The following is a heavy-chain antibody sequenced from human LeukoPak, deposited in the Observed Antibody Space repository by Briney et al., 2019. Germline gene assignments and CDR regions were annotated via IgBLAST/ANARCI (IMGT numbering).Heavy chain of an antibody. CDR1: GFTLTFSNDA. D-gene: IGHD1-26*01. CDR3: ARVGLNSALFEY. J-gene: IGHJ4*02. Sequence: PGGSLRLSCAASGFTLTFSNDAMSWVRQAPGKGLEWVSVISGSATSTYYADSVKGRFTISRDNSKNTAYLQMNSLRAEDTAVYYCARVGLNSALFEYWGQGTLVTVSS. CDR2: ISGSATST. V-gene: IGHV3-23*01.